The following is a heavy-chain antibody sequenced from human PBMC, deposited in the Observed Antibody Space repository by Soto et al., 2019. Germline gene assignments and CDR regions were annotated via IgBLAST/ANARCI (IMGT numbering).Heavy chain of an antibody. J-gene: IGHJ4*02. CDR2: INAGNGNT. V-gene: IGHV1-3*01. D-gene: IGHD6-19*01. CDR1: GYTVTSYA. CDR3: ARDLSDSSGWYGSGSFFDY. Sequence: QVQLVQSGAEVKKPGASVKVSCKDSGYTVTSYALQWVRQAPGQRREWMGWINAGNGNTKYSQKFQGRVTITRDTSASTAYMELSSLRSEDTAVYYCARDLSDSSGWYGSGSFFDYWGQGTLVTVSS.